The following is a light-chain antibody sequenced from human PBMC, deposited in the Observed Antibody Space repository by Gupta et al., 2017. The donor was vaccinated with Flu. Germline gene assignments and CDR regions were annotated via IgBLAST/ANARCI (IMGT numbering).Light chain of an antibody. V-gene: IGKV3-20*01. J-gene: IGKJ4*01. Sequence: LTQSPGTLSLSPGERVTLSCRASQSVGRNYLAWFQQKPGQSPRLLIYHASNRATGIPDRFSGSGSGTDFTLTINGLEPEDFAVYYCHQYDASPLTFGGGAKVE. CDR3: HQYDASPLT. CDR1: QSVGRNY. CDR2: HAS.